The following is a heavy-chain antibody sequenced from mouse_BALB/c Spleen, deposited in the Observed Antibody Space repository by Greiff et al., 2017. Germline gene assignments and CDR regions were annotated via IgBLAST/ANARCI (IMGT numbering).Heavy chain of an antibody. V-gene: IGHV1S81*02. CDR3: TRRGVRRGDYAMDY. Sequence: QVQLKESGAELVKPGASVKLSCKASGYTFTSYYMYWVKQRPGQGLEWIGEINPSNGGTNFNEKFKSKATLTVDKSSSTAYMQLSSLTSEDSAVYYWTRRGVRRGDYAMDYWGQGTSVTVSS. CDR1: GYTFTSYY. D-gene: IGHD2-14*01. CDR2: INPSNGGT. J-gene: IGHJ4*01.